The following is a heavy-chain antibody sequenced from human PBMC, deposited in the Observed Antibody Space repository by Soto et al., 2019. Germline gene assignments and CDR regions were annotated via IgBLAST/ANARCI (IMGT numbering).Heavy chain of an antibody. V-gene: IGHV3-23*01. Sequence: EVQLLESGGGLVQPGRSQRLSCAASGFTFSSYAMSWVRQAPGRGLEWLSTISTSSRDIYYTDSVKGRFTISRDNSKSTLYLQMDGLRPEDSALYYRARIVLVLPGISWYFDLWGRGTLVTVSS. D-gene: IGHD2-15*01. CDR3: ARIVLVLPGISWYFDL. CDR2: ISTSSRDI. J-gene: IGHJ2*01. CDR1: GFTFSSYA.